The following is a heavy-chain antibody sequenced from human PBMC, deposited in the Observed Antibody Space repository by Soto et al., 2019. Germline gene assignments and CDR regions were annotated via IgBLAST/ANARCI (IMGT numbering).Heavy chain of an antibody. CDR3: ARGCSSTSCDVSFDY. Sequence: QVQLVQSGAEVKKPGASVKVSCKASGYTFTGYYMHWVRQAPGQGLEWMGWINPNSGGTNYAQKFQGWVTMTRDTSISTAYMELSRLRSDDTAVYYCARGCSSTSCDVSFDYWVQGTLVTVSS. J-gene: IGHJ4*02. CDR1: GYTFTGYY. V-gene: IGHV1-2*04. CDR2: INPNSGGT. D-gene: IGHD2-2*01.